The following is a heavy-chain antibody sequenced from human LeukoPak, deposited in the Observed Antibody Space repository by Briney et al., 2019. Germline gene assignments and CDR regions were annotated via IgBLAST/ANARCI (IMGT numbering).Heavy chain of an antibody. CDR1: GFTFEDYG. V-gene: IGHV3-20*04. CDR3: ARDVTMVRGAQDYYGMDV. J-gene: IGHJ6*02. D-gene: IGHD3-10*01. Sequence: GGSLRLSCVASGFTFEDYGLSWVRQVPGKGLEWVSGINRHGGGTGYADSVEGRVTISRDNAKNSLYLEMNSLRAEDTAVYFCARDVTMVRGAQDYYGMDVWGQGTTVTVSS. CDR2: INRHGGGT.